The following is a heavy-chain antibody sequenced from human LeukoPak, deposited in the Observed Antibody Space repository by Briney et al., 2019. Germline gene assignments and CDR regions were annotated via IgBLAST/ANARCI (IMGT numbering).Heavy chain of an antibody. J-gene: IGHJ4*02. Sequence: GGALRLSCAVSGVTLSKDGMSRVREAPGKGLEWGAGLSGSGGGTKYADSVQGRVTISRDNPKNTLYLQMNSLRAEDTAVYFCAKRAVVIRVFLVGFHKEAYYFDSCGQRALGTASS. CDR3: AKRAVVIRVFLVGFHKEAYYFDS. V-gene: IGHV3-23*01. D-gene: IGHD2-21*01. CDR2: LSGSGGGT. CDR1: GVTLSKDG.